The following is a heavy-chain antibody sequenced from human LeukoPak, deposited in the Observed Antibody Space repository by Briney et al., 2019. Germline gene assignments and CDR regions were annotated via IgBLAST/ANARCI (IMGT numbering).Heavy chain of an antibody. Sequence: SETLSLTCTVSGGSISSYYCNWIRQPPGKGLEWIGYMHYSGGTNYNPSLKSRVTISVDTSKNQFSPKLSSVTAADTAVYYCAKQQLYGSGSYFPHHYYYYGMDVWGQGTTVTVSS. J-gene: IGHJ6*02. CDR2: MHYSGGT. D-gene: IGHD3-10*01. CDR3: AKQQLYGSGSYFPHHYYYYGMDV. CDR1: GGSISSYY. V-gene: IGHV4-59*12.